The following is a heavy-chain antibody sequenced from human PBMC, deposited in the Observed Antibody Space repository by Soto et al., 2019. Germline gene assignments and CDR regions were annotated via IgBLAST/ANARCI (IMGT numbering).Heavy chain of an antibody. CDR1: GGTFGSYA. CDR3: ATALGCRSTSCTLDY. V-gene: IGHV1-69*01. Sequence: QVQLVQSGAEVKKPGSSVKVSCKASGGTFGSYAFSWVRHAPGQGLEWMGGIIPVSGAAHYAQKFQGRVTITEDEYTSTAYMELSSLSSQDTAVYYCATALGCRSTSCTLDYWGQGTRVIVSS. D-gene: IGHD2-2*01. CDR2: IIPVSGAA. J-gene: IGHJ4*02.